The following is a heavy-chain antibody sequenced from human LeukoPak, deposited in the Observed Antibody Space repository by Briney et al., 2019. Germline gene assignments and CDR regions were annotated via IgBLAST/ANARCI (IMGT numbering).Heavy chain of an antibody. CDR1: GFIFNDYA. V-gene: IGHV3-9*01. CDR2: ISWNSATI. Sequence: GRSLRLSCAASGFIFNDYAMHWVRQVPGKGLEWVSGISWNSATIAYADSVKGRFTISRDNAKNSLYLQMNSLTVEDRALYYCVRDKCRGSCYEFDLWGQGTLVTVSS. J-gene: IGHJ4*02. CDR3: VRDKCRGSCYEFDL. D-gene: IGHD2-15*01.